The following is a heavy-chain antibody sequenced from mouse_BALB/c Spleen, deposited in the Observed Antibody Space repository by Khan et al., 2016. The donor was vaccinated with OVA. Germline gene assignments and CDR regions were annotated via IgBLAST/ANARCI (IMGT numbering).Heavy chain of an antibody. D-gene: IGHD2-1*01. V-gene: IGHV1S132*01. CDR2: IFPGTGTT. Sequence: QVQLQQSGAELVKPGASVKLSCKTSDYTFTSYWIQWVKQRPGQGLGWIGQIFPGTGTTYYNENFKGKATLTVDTSANTAYMQFSSLTSEDSAVYFCARGYFGNYEFVYWGQGTLVTVSP. CDR3: ARGYFGNYEFVY. CDR1: DYTFTSYW. J-gene: IGHJ3*01.